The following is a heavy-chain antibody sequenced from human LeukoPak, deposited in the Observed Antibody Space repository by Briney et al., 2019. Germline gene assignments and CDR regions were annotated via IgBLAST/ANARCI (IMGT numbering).Heavy chain of an antibody. D-gene: IGHD6-13*01. J-gene: IGHJ5*02. CDR3: ARQAGYSRGAWFDP. Sequence: SDTLSLTYAVSGSSIRPNGCYWGWFRQPPGKGKERIGNIHYSGSTFYNPSLKSRVTISVDTSKNQFSLKLSSVTAADTAVFYCARQAGYSRGAWFDPRGQGILVTVSS. CDR1: GSSIRPNGCY. CDR2: IHYSGST. V-gene: IGHV4-39*01.